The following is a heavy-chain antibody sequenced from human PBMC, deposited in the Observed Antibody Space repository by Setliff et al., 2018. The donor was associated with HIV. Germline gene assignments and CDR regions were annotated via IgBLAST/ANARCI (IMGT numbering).Heavy chain of an antibody. CDR1: GYTLTEVS. CDR3: ARNKLSDAFDV. D-gene: IGHD1-1*01. V-gene: IGHV1-18*01. J-gene: IGHJ3*01. Sequence: ASVKVSCKVSGYTLTEVSIHWVRQAPGHGLEWMGWINTYNGNTNYAQKVKGRVTMTTDTSTSTAYLELRSLRSDDTAVYFCARNKLSDAFDVWGPGTVVTVSS. CDR2: INTYNGNT.